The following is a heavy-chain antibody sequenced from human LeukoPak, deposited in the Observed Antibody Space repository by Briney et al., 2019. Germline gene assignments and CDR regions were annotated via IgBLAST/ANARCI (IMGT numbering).Heavy chain of an antibody. CDR1: GGTFGSYA. Sequence: SVKVSCKASGGTFGSYAISWVRQAPGQGLEWMGGIIPIFGTANYAQKFQGRVTITADESTSTAYMELSSLRSEDTAVYYCARGALDYSNYPVDYWGQGTLVTVSS. D-gene: IGHD4-11*01. V-gene: IGHV1-69*13. CDR3: ARGALDYSNYPVDY. J-gene: IGHJ4*02. CDR2: IIPIFGTA.